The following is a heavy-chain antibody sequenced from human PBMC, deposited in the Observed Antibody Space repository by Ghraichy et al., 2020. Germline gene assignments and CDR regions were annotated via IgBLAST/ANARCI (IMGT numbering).Heavy chain of an antibody. D-gene: IGHD5-24*01. CDR1: AFTFRNYW. Sequence: ESLNISCEASAFTFRNYWMHWVRQAPGKGLVWVARINTDGTHKHYADSVRGRFSISRDNTKNTLFLEITNLRVEDTAVYYCARDEGDAYDTFDVWGQGTMVTVSS. CDR2: INTDGTHK. CDR3: ARDEGDAYDTFDV. J-gene: IGHJ3*01. V-gene: IGHV3-74*01.